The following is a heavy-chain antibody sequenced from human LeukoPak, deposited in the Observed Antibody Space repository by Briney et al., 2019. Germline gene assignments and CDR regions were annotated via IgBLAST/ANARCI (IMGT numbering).Heavy chain of an antibody. D-gene: IGHD4-23*01. CDR1: GFTFSSYA. J-gene: IGHJ6*02. CDR3: ANSVRGYYYYGMDA. CDR2: ITGSDNSP. Sequence: PGGSLRLSCAASGFTFSSYAMSWVRQGPGKGLEWVSVITGSDNSPYYADSVKGRFTISRDNSKNTLYLQMHSLRAEDTAVYYCANSVRGYYYYGMDAWGQGTTVTVSS. V-gene: IGHV3-23*01.